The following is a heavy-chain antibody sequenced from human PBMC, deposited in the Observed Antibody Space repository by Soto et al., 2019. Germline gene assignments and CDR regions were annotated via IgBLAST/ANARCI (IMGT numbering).Heavy chain of an antibody. CDR1: GYTFTSYG. J-gene: IGHJ5*02. CDR2: INPYNGNT. D-gene: IGHD1-26*01. CDR3: ARDPVGGNWFDP. Sequence: EASVKVSCKASGYTFTSYGISWVRQAPGQGLEWMGWINPYNGNTNYAQKLQGRVTMTTDTSTSTAYMELRSLRSDDTAVYYCARDPVGGNWFDPWGQGTLVPVSS. V-gene: IGHV1-18*01.